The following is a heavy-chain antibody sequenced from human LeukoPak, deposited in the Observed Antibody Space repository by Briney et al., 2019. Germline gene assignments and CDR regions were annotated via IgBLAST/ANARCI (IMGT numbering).Heavy chain of an antibody. Sequence: PGRTLRLSCAASGFDFSSNGMSWVRQAPGKGLEWVSAISGSGGSTYYADSVKGRFTISRDKSKNTLYLQMNSLRAEDTAVYYCAKDISGSYRPHYFDYWGQGTLVTVSS. V-gene: IGHV3-23*01. CDR3: AKDISGSYRPHYFDY. CDR2: ISGSGGST. CDR1: GFDFSSNG. D-gene: IGHD1-26*01. J-gene: IGHJ4*02.